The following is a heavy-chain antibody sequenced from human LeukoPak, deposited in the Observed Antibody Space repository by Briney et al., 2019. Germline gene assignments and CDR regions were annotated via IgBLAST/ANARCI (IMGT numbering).Heavy chain of an antibody. V-gene: IGHV1-2*02. J-gene: IGHJ6*03. D-gene: IGHD2-2*02. CDR2: INPNSGGT. CDR3: ARGGASYCSSASCYKYYYMDV. CDR1: GYTFIGYY. Sequence: ASVKVSCKASGYTFIGYYMHWVRQAPGQGLEWMGWINPNSGGTNYAQKFQGRVTMTRDTSISTAHMELSRLRSDGTAVYYCARGGASYCSSASCYKYYYMDVWGKGTTVTISS.